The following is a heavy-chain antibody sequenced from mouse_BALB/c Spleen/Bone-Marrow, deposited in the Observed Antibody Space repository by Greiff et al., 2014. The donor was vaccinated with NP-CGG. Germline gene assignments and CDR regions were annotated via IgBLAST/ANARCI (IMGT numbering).Heavy chain of an antibody. CDR3: VRENYDYDGDAMDY. CDR1: GYTFTYYT. J-gene: IGHJ4*01. Sequence: QVQLQQSAAELARPGASVKMSCKTSGYTFTYYTMHWVKQRPGQGLEWIGYINPSSGYTDYNQKFKDKTTLTTDKSSSTAYLQLSSLTSEDSAVYYCVRENYDYDGDAMDYWGQGTSVTVPS. D-gene: IGHD2-4*01. CDR2: INPSSGYT. V-gene: IGHV1-4*02.